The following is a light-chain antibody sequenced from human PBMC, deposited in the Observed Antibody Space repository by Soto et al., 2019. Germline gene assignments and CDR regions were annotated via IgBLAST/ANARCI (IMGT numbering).Light chain of an antibody. CDR1: SSNIGAGYD. CDR3: QSYDSSLSGSVV. CDR2: GNR. J-gene: IGLJ2*01. V-gene: IGLV1-40*01. Sequence: QSVLTQPPSASGAPGQRVTVSCTGSSSNIGAGYDVHWYQQLPGTAPKPLIYGNRNRPSGVPDRFSGSKSGTSASLAITGLQAEDEADYYCQSYDSSLSGSVVFGGGTKLTVL.